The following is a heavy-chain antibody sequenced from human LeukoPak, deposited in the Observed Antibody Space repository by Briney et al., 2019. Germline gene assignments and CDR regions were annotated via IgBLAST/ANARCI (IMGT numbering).Heavy chain of an antibody. V-gene: IGHV3-20*04. CDR3: ARARSGYYSSFDY. Sequence: RPWGSLRLSCAGSGFTFDDYGMSWVRQAPGKGLEWVSGINWNGGSTGYGDSVKGRFTISRDNAKNSLYLQMNSLRAEDTALYYCARARSGYYSSFDYWGQGTLVTVSS. J-gene: IGHJ4*02. CDR2: INWNGGST. CDR1: GFTFDDYG. D-gene: IGHD3-22*01.